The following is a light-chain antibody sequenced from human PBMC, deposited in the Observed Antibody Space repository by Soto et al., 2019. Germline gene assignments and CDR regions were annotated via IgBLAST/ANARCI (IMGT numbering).Light chain of an antibody. CDR1: QSVSSH. V-gene: IGKV3-15*01. CDR2: DAS. J-gene: IGKJ1*01. CDR3: QQLNSYPET. Sequence: EIVMTQSPATLSVSPGEGATVSCRASQSVSSHLAWYQHKPGQAPRLLFYDASTRATGIPARFSGSGSGTDFTLTISSLQAEDVATYYCQQLNSYPETFGQGTKVDIK.